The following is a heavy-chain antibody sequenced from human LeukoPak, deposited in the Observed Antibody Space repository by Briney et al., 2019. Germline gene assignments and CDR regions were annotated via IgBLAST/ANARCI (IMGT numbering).Heavy chain of an antibody. D-gene: IGHD3-10*01. V-gene: IGHV4-59*08. J-gene: IGHJ4*02. CDR3: ARHSKYGSGGFQDNLDY. CDR2: IHYNGRT. Sequence: SETLSLTCTVSGDSSSSYYWSWIRQPPGKGLEWIAYIHYNGRTNYNPSLKSRLTISVDTSKNQFSLKLTSVTAADTAVYYCARHSKYGSGGFQDNLDYWGQGTLLTVST. CDR1: GDSSSSYY.